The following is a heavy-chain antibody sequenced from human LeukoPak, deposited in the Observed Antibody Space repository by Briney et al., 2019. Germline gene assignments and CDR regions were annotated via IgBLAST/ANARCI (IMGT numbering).Heavy chain of an antibody. CDR1: GFTFDDYG. J-gene: IGHJ5*02. CDR3: AKEESAWTFGWLDP. D-gene: IGHD1-1*01. V-gene: IGHV3-23*01. Sequence: HPGGSLRLSCAASGFTFDDYGMSWVRQAPGKGLEWVSAISANGGSTYYADSVKGRFTISRDNSKNTLYLQMNSLTAEDTAIYYCAKEESAWTFGWLDPWGQRTLVTVSS. CDR2: ISANGGST.